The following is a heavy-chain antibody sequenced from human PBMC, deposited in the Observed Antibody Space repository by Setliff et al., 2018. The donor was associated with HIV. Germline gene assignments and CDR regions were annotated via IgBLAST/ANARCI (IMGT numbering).Heavy chain of an antibody. D-gene: IGHD3-3*01. V-gene: IGHV1-2*06. CDR1: GYTFTGYY. Sequence: ASVKVSCKASGYTFTGYYIHWVRQAPGQGLEWMGRINPNSGGTKYAQMCQGRVTMTRDTSISTAYMELSRLRSDDTAVYYCAREGRRFGHTLGWFDPWGQGTLVTVSS. CDR3: AREGRRFGHTLGWFDP. J-gene: IGHJ5*02. CDR2: INPNSGGT.